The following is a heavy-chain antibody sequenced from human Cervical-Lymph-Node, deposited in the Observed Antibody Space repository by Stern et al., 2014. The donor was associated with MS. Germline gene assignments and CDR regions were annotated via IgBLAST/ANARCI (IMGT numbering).Heavy chain of an antibody. CDR1: GYTFTAYF. CDR3: ARDRGSYSDY. V-gene: IGHV1-2*02. CDR2: ISPKTGSA. Sequence: VQLEESGAEVERPGASVKVSCKASGYTFTAYFLHWVRQAPGQGLEWMGWISPKTGSATYAQKFQDRVTMTRDTSINTGYMEVGSLRSDDTAVYYCARDRGSYSDYWGQGTLVAVSS. D-gene: IGHD1-26*01. J-gene: IGHJ4*02.